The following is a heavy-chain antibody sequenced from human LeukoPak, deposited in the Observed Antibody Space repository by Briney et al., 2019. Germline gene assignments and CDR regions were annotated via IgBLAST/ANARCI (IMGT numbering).Heavy chain of an antibody. CDR2: ISSSGSTI. CDR3: ARVLRYWVGAPGYYGMDV. CDR1: GFTFSDYY. J-gene: IGHJ6*02. Sequence: GGSLRLSCAASGFTFSDYYMSWIRQATGKGLEWVSYISSSGSTIYYADSVKGRFTISKDNAKNSLYLQMNSLRAEDTAVYYCARVLRYWVGAPGYYGMDVWGQGTTVTVSS. V-gene: IGHV3-11*01. D-gene: IGHD1-26*01.